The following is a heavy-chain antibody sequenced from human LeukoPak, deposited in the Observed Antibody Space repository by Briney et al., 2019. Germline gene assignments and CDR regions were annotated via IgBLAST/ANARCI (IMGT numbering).Heavy chain of an antibody. J-gene: IGHJ5*02. CDR3: ARLLDYWFDP. CDR1: GGSISSSSYY. CDR2: IYYSGGT. Sequence: SETLSLTCTVSGGSISSSSYYWGWIRQPPGKGLEWIGSIYYSGGTYYNPSLKSRVTISVDTSKNQFSLKLSSVTAADTAVYYCARLLDYWFDPWGQGTLVTVSS. V-gene: IGHV4-39*01. D-gene: IGHD3/OR15-3a*01.